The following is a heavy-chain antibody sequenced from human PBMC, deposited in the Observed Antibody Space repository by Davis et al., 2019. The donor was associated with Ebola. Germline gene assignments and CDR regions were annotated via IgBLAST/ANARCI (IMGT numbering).Heavy chain of an antibody. V-gene: IGHV3-21*01. D-gene: IGHD3-22*01. Sequence: GGSLRLSCAASGFTFSSNSMNWVRQAPGKGLEWVSFISSSSNYIYYADSVKGRFTVSRDNAKNSLYLQMNSLRAEDTAVYYCARVPYYYDSSGSFGFDIWGQGTMVTVSS. CDR2: ISSSSNYI. CDR3: ARVPYYYDSSGSFGFDI. J-gene: IGHJ3*02. CDR1: GFTFSSNS.